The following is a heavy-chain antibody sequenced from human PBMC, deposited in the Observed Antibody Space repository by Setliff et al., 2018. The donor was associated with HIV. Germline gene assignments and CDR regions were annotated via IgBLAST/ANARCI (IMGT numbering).Heavy chain of an antibody. Sequence: GGSLRLSCAASGFTFSSYGLHWVRQAPGKGLEWVAVIWHDGNNKYYADSVKGRFTISRDNAKNSLYVQMSSLRAEDTAVYYCARKQSWSSGGEAFDIWGQGTMVTVSS. D-gene: IGHD2-8*01. CDR3: ARKQSWSSGGEAFDI. V-gene: IGHV3-33*01. J-gene: IGHJ3*02. CDR1: GFTFSSYG. CDR2: IWHDGNNK.